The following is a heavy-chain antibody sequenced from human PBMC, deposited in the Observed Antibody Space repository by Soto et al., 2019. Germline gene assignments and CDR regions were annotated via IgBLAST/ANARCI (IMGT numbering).Heavy chain of an antibody. J-gene: IGHJ4*02. CDR3: AGSGHLFDY. CDR1: GGSFNDYY. D-gene: IGHD3-10*01. Sequence: QVQLQQWGAGLLKPSETLSLTCAVYGGSFNDYYWSWIRQPPGKGLEWIGEINHTGHTNYNPSLKSRGTISVDTSKNQFSLKLSSVTAADTAVYYCAGSGHLFDYWGQGILVTVSS. CDR2: INHTGHT. V-gene: IGHV4-34*01.